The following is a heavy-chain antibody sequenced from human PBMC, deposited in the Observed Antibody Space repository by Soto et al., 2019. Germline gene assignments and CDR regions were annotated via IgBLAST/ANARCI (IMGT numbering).Heavy chain of an antibody. Sequence: EVQLLESGGGLVQPGGSLRLSCAASGFTFSSYAMRWVRQAPGKGLEWVSAISGSGDITYYADSVQGRFTISRDNSKNTLYMQMNSLRADDTAVYDCAKDPGLTSDGMDVWGQGTTVTVSS. D-gene: IGHD5-12*01. CDR2: ISGSGDIT. CDR1: GFTFSSYA. V-gene: IGHV3-23*01. CDR3: AKDPGLTSDGMDV. J-gene: IGHJ6*02.